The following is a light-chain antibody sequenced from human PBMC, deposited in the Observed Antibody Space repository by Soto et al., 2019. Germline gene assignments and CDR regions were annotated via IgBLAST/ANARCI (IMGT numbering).Light chain of an antibody. CDR3: AAWDDSAFGVV. J-gene: IGLJ2*01. Sequence: QSVLTQPPSASGAPGQRVTISCSGSSSNIGSHIVNWYQQVPGTAPKLLIYTNNQRPSGVPDRFYGSKSGTSASLAICGLQSEDEADYYCAAWDDSAFGVVFGGGTKLTVL. CDR1: SSNIGSHI. V-gene: IGLV1-44*01. CDR2: TNN.